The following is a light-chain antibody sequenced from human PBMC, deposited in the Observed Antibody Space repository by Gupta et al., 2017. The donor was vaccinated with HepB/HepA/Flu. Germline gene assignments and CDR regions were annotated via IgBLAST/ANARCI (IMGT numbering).Light chain of an antibody. V-gene: IGKV1-33*01. CDR3: HQYDNLPYT. CDR2: GSS. Sequence: EIQMTKSPPSLSASVGDRVTITGQASQDIKNFLNWFPQKSGKAPQLLIYGSSNLATGVPSRFSGSGSGSRFTLTISGLQLEDKATYYCHQYDNLPYTFGQGTNVEI. J-gene: IGKJ2*01. CDR1: QDIKNF.